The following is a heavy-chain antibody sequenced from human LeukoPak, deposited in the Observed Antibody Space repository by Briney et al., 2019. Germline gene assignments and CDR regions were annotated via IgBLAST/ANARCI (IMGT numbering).Heavy chain of an antibody. D-gene: IGHD5-18*01. Sequence: SETLSLTCTVSGGSISSYYWSWIRQPPGKGLEWIGYIYYSGSTNYNPSLKSRVTISVDTSKNQFSLKLSSVTAADTAVYYCAVRGYSYGHFDYWGQGTLVTVSS. J-gene: IGHJ4*02. CDR1: GGSISSYY. CDR3: AVRGYSYGHFDY. CDR2: IYYSGST. V-gene: IGHV4-59*08.